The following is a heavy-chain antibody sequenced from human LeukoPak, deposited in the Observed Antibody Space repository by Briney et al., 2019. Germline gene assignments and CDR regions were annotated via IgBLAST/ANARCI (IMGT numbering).Heavy chain of an antibody. CDR2: IGIDSGNT. CDR3: ARDYKYAFDN. D-gene: IGHD5-24*01. V-gene: IGHV3-48*01. CDR1: GFTFSDYS. Sequence: GGSLRLSCAASGFTFSDYSMNWVRQAPGKGLEWVSYIGIDSGNTNYADSVKGRFTISGDNAKNSLYLQMNSLRVEDTAVYYCARDYKYAFDNWGQGTLVTVSS. J-gene: IGHJ4*02.